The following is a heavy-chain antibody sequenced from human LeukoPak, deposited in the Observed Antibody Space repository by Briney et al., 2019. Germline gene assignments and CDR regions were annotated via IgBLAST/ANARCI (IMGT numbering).Heavy chain of an antibody. CDR2: IRYDGSTK. J-gene: IGHJ5*02. Sequence: GGSLRLSCAASGFTFSSYGMHWVRQAPGKGLEWVAFIRYDGSTKYYADSVKGRFTISRDNSKNTLYLQMNSLRAEDTAVYYCAKDRDVVVPAAIEPWGQGTLVTVSS. CDR1: GFTFSSYG. D-gene: IGHD2-2*01. CDR3: AKDRDVVVPAAIEP. V-gene: IGHV3-30*02.